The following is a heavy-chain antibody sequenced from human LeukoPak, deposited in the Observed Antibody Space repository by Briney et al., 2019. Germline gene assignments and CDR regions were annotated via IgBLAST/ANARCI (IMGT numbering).Heavy chain of an antibody. CDR2: INTNTGNP. J-gene: IGHJ3*02. V-gene: IGHV7-4-1*02. D-gene: IGHD3-22*01. Sequence: ASVKVSCKASGYTFTSYAMNWVRQAPGQGLEWMGWINTNTGNPTYAQGFTGRFVFSLDTSVSTAYLQISSLKAEDTAVYYCARDRDYYDSSGPRGWDAFDIWGQGTMVTVSS. CDR3: ARDRDYYDSSGPRGWDAFDI. CDR1: GYTFTSYA.